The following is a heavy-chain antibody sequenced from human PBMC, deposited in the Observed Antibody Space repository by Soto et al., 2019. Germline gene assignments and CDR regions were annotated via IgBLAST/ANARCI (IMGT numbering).Heavy chain of an antibody. D-gene: IGHD2-21*02. CDR1: GFIFSSYS. J-gene: IGHJ4*02. V-gene: IGHV3-48*02. Sequence: PGGSQRLLCAASGFIFSSYSMNWGRQAPGKGLEWVSYISSSSTTIYYAGSVKGRFTISRDNAKNSLYLQMSSLRDEDTAVYYCARGCGGDCFRSDSWGQGTLVTGSS. CDR2: ISSSSTTI. CDR3: ARGCGGDCFRSDS.